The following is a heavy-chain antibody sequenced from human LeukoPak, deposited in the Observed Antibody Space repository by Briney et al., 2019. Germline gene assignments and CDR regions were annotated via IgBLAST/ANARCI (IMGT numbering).Heavy chain of an antibody. CDR2: VSGSGSNT. CDR1: GFTFSSCA. J-gene: IGHJ4*02. Sequence: GGSLRLSCAAPGFTFSSCAMSWVRQAPGKGLEWVSTVSGSGSNTFYADSVKGLFTISRDNSKDALYLQMDSLRADDTAVYFCAKAPRGYTYVPDYWGQGTLVTVSS. CDR3: AKAPRGYTYVPDY. D-gene: IGHD5-18*01. V-gene: IGHV3-23*01.